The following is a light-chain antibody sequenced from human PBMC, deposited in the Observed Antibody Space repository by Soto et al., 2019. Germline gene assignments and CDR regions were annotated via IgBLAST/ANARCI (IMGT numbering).Light chain of an antibody. J-gene: IGKJ3*01. V-gene: IGKV3-15*01. Sequence: EIVMTQSPATLSVSPGDRATLSCKASQSVGSNLAWYQQKPGQAPRLLIFGASTRATGIPARFSGSGSGTEFTLHISSLQSVDFPVFYCQQYHTWPPWTFGPGTEVDIK. CDR1: QSVGSN. CDR3: QQYHTWPPWT. CDR2: GAS.